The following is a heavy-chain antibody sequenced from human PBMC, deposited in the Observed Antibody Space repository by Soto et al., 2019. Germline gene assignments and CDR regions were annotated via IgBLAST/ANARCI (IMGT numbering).Heavy chain of an antibody. CDR3: ARRPVIGDTAGAGFDP. J-gene: IGHJ5*02. Sequence: PSESLCLSCTVSGDSIGSVKYHWGWIRQSPWKGLEWIGSMYSTGSTQCNPSLKSRVTMSVDTSTNQFSLKLRSVTAADTAIYYCARRPVIGDTAGAGFDPLCQRAPVTVSS. D-gene: IGHD2-21*02. CDR1: GDSIGSVKYH. V-gene: IGHV4-39*01. CDR2: MYSTGST.